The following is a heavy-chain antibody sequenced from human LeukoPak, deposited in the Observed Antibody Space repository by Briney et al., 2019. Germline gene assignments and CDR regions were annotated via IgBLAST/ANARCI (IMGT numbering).Heavy chain of an antibody. Sequence: KPSETLSLTCTVSGGSISSSSYYWSWIRQPAGKGLEWIGRIYTSGSTNYNPSLKSRVTMSVDTSKNQFSLKLSSVTAADTAVYYCARDRSDYWGQGTLVTVSS. CDR2: IYTSGST. V-gene: IGHV4-61*02. J-gene: IGHJ4*02. CDR3: ARDRSDY. CDR1: GGSISSSSYY.